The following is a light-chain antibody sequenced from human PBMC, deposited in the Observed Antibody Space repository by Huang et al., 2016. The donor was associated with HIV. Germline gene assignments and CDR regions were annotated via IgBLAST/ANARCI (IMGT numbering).Light chain of an antibody. CDR2: GAS. CDR3: QHYGTLFT. Sequence: EIILTQSPATLSLSPGERATLPCRASQSVSGSNLAWYQQKVGQAPRLLIYGASTRATGIPGRFGSSGSGTDFTLTISRLEPEDLAVYYCQHYGTLFTFGQGTEVEIK. CDR1: QSVSGSN. V-gene: IGKV3-20*01. J-gene: IGKJ2*01.